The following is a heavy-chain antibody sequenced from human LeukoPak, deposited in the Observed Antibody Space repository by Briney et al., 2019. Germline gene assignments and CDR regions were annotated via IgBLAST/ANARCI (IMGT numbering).Heavy chain of an antibody. J-gene: IGHJ6*03. CDR3: ARDLQHIVVVTGGYYYYYYMDV. D-gene: IGHD2-21*02. CDR2: IRYDGSNK. V-gene: IGHV3-30*02. Sequence: GGSLRLSCTASGFTFSSYGMHWVRQAPGKGLEWVAFIRYDGSNKFYADSVKGRFTISRDNSKNTLYLQMNSMRAEDTAVYYCARDLQHIVVVTGGYYYYYYMDVWGKGTTVTDSS. CDR1: GFTFSSYG.